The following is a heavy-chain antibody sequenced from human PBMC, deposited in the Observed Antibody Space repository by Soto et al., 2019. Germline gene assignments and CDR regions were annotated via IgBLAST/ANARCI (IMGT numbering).Heavy chain of an antibody. CDR3: ARDTDGLHY. Sequence: EVQLVESGGGLVQPGGSLRLSCAASGLIFSNYRMHWVRQVPGKGLVWVSCISTDGSITNYADYVKGRFTVCRDNAKNTLYLQMNSLRAEDTAVYYCARDTDGLHYWGQGTMVTVSS. J-gene: IGHJ4*02. CDR1: GLIFSNYR. V-gene: IGHV3-74*01. CDR2: ISTDGSIT.